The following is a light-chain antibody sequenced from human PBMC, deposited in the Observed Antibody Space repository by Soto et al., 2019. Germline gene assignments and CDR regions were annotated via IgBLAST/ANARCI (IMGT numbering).Light chain of an antibody. CDR1: QGIVRY. CDR3: QQSSNWPLT. J-gene: IGKJ3*01. CDR2: DAS. Sequence: EIVLTQSPDTLSLSPGESATLSCRASQGIVRYLAWFQQKPGQAPRLLISDASTRATGIPARFSGSGSGTDFTLTISSLEPEDFAVYYCQQSSNWPLTFGPGTKVEIK. V-gene: IGKV3-11*01.